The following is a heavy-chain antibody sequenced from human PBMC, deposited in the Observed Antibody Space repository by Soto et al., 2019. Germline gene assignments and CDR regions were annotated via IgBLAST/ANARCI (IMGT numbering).Heavy chain of an antibody. J-gene: IGHJ4*02. Sequence: QVQLVESGGGVVQPGRSLRLSCTASGFIFSTYGMHWDRHTPGKGLEWVAVIWYDGSNKYYADSVRGRFTISRDNSKNTLFLQLNSLRVEDTAVYYCARAVGPFDYWGQGTLVTVSS. V-gene: IGHV3-33*01. CDR1: GFIFSTYG. CDR3: ARAVGPFDY. D-gene: IGHD1-26*01. CDR2: IWYDGSNK.